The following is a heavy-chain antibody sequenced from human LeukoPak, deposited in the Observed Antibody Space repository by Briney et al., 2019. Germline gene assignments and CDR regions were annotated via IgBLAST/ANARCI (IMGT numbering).Heavy chain of an antibody. J-gene: IGHJ4*02. CDR2: ISAYNGNT. CDR1: GYTFTSYG. D-gene: IGHD3-22*01. V-gene: IGHV1-18*01. Sequence: ASVKVSCKASGYTFTSYGISWVRQAPGQGLEWKGWISAYNGNTNYAQKLQGRVTMTTDTSTSTAYMELRSLRSDDTAVYYCARPLYYDSSGCFSHWGQGTLVTVSS. CDR3: ARPLYYDSSGCFSH.